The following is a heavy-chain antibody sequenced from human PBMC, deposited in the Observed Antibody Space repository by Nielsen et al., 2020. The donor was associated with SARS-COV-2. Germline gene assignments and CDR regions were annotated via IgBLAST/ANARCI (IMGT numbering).Heavy chain of an antibody. D-gene: IGHD7-27*01. CDR2: IYSFGTT. Sequence: GESLKISCAASGFTVSSNYMSWVRQAPGKGLEWVSVIYSFGTTYYADSVKGRVTISRDNSKNTLYLQMNSLRAEDTAVYYCARDNWGRMDVWGQGTTVTVSS. J-gene: IGHJ6*02. CDR1: GFTVSSNY. V-gene: IGHV3-66*03. CDR3: ARDNWGRMDV.